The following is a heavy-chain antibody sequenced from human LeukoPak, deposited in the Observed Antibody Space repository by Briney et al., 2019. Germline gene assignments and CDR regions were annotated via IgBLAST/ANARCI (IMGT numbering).Heavy chain of an antibody. CDR3: ARDYLRGYDILTGAASWFDP. J-gene: IGHJ5*02. Sequence: GALVKVSCKASGYTFTSYYMHWVRQAPGQGLEWMGIISPSGGSTSYAQKFQGRVTMTRDTSTSTVYMELSSLRSEDTAVYYCARDYLRGYDILTGAASWFDPWGQGTLVTVSS. CDR1: GYTFTSYY. V-gene: IGHV1-46*01. D-gene: IGHD3-9*01. CDR2: ISPSGGST.